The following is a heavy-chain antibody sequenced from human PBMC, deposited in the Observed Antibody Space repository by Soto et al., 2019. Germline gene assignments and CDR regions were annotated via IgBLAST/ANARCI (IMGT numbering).Heavy chain of an antibody. V-gene: IGHV3-30-3*01. CDR2: ISYDGSNK. CDR1: GFTFSSYA. D-gene: IGHD3-10*01. CDR3: AIPYYYYGSGSYPDAFDI. Sequence: QPGGSLRLSCAASGFTFSSYAMHWVRQAPGKGLEWVAVISYDGSNKYYADSVKGRFTISRDNSKNTLYLQMNSLRAEDTAVYYCAIPYYYYGSGSYPDAFDIWGQGTMVTVSS. J-gene: IGHJ3*02.